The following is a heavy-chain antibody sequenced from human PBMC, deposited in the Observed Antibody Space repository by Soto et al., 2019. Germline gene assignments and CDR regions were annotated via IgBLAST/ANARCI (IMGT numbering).Heavy chain of an antibody. V-gene: IGHV4-34*01. D-gene: IGHD2-15*01. CDR3: ARGQSRGSGPVDY. CDR1: GGSFSGYY. CDR2: INHSGST. Sequence: QVQLQQWGAGLLKPSETLSLTCAVYGGSFSGYYWSWIRQPPGKGLEWIGEINHSGSTNYNPSLKRRVTISVDTSKNQFSLKLSSVTAADTAVYYCARGQSRGSGPVDYWGQGTLVTVSS. J-gene: IGHJ4*02.